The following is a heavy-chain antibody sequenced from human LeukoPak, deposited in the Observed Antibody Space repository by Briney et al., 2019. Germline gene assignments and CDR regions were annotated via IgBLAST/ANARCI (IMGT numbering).Heavy chain of an antibody. CDR1: GGSVSSNGYY. CDR3: AREGKRYYSLSGTYDF. D-gene: IGHD3-10*01. V-gene: IGHV4-61*08. J-gene: IGHJ4*02. Sequence: SETLSLTCTVSGGSVSSNGYYWNWIRQPPGKGLEWIGYISYSGSTNYNPSLKSRVTISLDTSKNQFSLNLSSVTAADTAVYYCAREGKRYYSLSGTYDFWGQGTLVTVSS. CDR2: ISYSGST.